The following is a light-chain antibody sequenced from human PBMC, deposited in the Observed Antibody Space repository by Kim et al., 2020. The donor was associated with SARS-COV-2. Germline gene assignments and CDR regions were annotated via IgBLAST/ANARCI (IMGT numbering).Light chain of an antibody. J-gene: IGKJ2*01. CDR3: QQYDSRPYT. CDR1: QSVSSD. Sequence: SPGERAPLSCGASQSVSSDLAWYEQKPGQAPRPVIYGASTRATATPTRFSGSGSGTEFSLTISSLQSEDFAVYYCQQYDSRPYTFGQGTKLEI. CDR2: GAS. V-gene: IGKV3-15*01.